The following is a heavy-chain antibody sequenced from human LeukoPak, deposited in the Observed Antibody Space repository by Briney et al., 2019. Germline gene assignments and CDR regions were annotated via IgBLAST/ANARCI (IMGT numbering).Heavy chain of an antibody. Sequence: ASVKVSCKASGYTFTGYYMHWVRQAPGQGLEWMGWISAYNGNTNYQGRVTMTTDTSTSTAHMELRSLTSDDTAVYYCARQGYSGHSQGAADYWGQGTLVTVSS. J-gene: IGHJ4*02. V-gene: IGHV1-18*04. CDR1: GYTFTGYY. CDR3: ARQGYSGHSQGAADY. D-gene: IGHD4-23*01. CDR2: ISAYNGNT.